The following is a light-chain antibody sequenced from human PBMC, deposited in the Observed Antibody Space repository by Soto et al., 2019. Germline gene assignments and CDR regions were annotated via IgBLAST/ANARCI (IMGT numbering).Light chain of an antibody. V-gene: IGKV1-39*01. CDR3: QQSYSSPWT. CDR1: QNIRNY. CDR2: AAS. Sequence: DIQMTQSPSSLSASVRDSVTITCRASQNIRNYLNWYQQKPWRAPKILIYAASSLQSGVPSRFSGGGSGTDFTLTITSLQPEDFATYYCQQSYSSPWTFGQGTKVEIK. J-gene: IGKJ1*01.